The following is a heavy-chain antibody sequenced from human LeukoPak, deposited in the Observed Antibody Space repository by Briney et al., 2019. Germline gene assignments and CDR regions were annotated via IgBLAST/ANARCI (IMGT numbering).Heavy chain of an antibody. CDR2: IYPGDSDT. J-gene: IGHJ4*02. D-gene: IGHD2-15*01. CDR3: SRRVAWREYFDY. V-gene: IGHV5-51*01. CDR1: GYSFTSYW. Sequence: GESLKISCKGSGYSFTSYWIGWVRQMPGKGLEWMGIIYPGDSDTRYSPSFQGQVTISADKSISTAYLQWGSLKASDTAIYSCSRRVAWREYFDYWGQGTLVSVSS.